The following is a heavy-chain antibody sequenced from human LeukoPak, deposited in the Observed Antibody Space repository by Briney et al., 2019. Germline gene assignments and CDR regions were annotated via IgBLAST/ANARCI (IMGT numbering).Heavy chain of an antibody. CDR3: ARSRAFNSGAFDP. D-gene: IGHD1-26*01. V-gene: IGHV4-59*11. CDR1: GGSISSHY. Sequence: SETLSLTCTVSGGSISSHYWSWIRQPPGKGLEWIGYIYYSGSTNYNPSLKSRATISVDTSKNQFSLRLNSVTAADTAVYYCARSRAFNSGAFDPWGQGSLVTVSS. CDR2: IYYSGST. J-gene: IGHJ5*02.